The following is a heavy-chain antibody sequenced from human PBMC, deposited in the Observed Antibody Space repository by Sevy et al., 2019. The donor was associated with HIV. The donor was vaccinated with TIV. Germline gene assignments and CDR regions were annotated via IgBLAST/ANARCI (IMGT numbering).Heavy chain of an antibody. CDR2: IYYSGRT. J-gene: IGHJ6*02. V-gene: IGHV4-59*01. CDR3: AGANPYFYYGMDV. Sequence: SETLSLTCTVSGDSISSYYCSWIRQPPGKGLEWIGYIYYSGRTDYNPSLKSRVTISMDTSKNPFSLKLTSVTAADTAVYYCAGANPYFYYGMDVWGQGTTVTVSS. D-gene: IGHD3-10*01. CDR1: GDSISSYY.